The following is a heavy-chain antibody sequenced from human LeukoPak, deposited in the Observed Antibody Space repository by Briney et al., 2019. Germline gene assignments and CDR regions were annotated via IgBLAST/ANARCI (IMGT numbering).Heavy chain of an antibody. J-gene: IGHJ4*02. CDR3: AREGWYYGSGSYYKDY. V-gene: IGHV3-33*05. D-gene: IGHD3-10*01. Sequence: GTSLRLSCAASGFTFSSYGMHWVRKAPGMGLEWEAVISYDGSNKYYADSVKGRFTISRDNSKNTLYLQMNSLRAEDTAVYYCAREGWYYGSGSYYKDYWGQGTLVTVSS. CDR1: GFTFSSYG. CDR2: ISYDGSNK.